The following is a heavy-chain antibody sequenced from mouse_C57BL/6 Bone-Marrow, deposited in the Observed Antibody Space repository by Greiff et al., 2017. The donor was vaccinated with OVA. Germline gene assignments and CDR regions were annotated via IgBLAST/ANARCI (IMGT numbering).Heavy chain of an antibody. J-gene: IGHJ3*01. D-gene: IGHD4-1*01. CDR2: IDPSDGYT. CDR1: GYTFTSYG. V-gene: IGHV1-50*01. CDR3: AGWEFAY. Sequence: QVQLQQPGAELVKPGASVKLSCKASGYTFTSYGISWVKQRTGQGLEWIGEIDPSDGYTNYNQKFKGKATVTVDTSSSTANMQLSSLTSEDSAVYYCAGWEFAYWGQGTLVTVSA.